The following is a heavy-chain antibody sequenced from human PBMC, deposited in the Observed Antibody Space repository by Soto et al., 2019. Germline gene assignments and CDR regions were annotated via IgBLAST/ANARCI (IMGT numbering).Heavy chain of an antibody. J-gene: IGHJ4*02. V-gene: IGHV3-7*01. CDR1: GFSFSSYY. Sequence: EVQLVESGGDLVQPGGSLRLSCAASGFSFSSYYMTWVRQAPGKGLEWVANIKEDGTEEFYVDSATDRITNSRDNGKNALFLQMDSLRAEDTDVYYCTSGPLGSAHYWGQGTLVSVSS. D-gene: IGHD3-10*01. CDR2: IKEDGTEE. CDR3: TSGPLGSAHY.